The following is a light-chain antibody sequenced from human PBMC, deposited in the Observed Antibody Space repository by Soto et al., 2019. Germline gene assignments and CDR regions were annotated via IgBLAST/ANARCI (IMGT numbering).Light chain of an antibody. CDR2: DAS. CDR1: QTVGTY. J-gene: IGKJ5*01. Sequence: PGETATLSCRASQTVGTYLAWYQQKPGQAPRLLISDASNRATGVPTRFSGSGSWTDFTLTISSLEPEDFAVYFCQQRNNWPRLTFGQGTRLEIK. V-gene: IGKV3-11*01. CDR3: QQRNNWPRLT.